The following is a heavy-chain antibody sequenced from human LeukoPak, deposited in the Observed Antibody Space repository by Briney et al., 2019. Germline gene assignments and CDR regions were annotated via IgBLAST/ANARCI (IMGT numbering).Heavy chain of an antibody. V-gene: IGHV3-49*03. CDR2: IRSKTFGGTT. J-gene: IGHJ4*02. D-gene: IGHD5-18*01. CDR3: TRYSGRTDY. Sequence: GGSLRLSCTSSGFTFGTYAVSWFRQAPGKGLEWVAFIRSKTFGGTTEYAASVKGRFTISRDDSKSIAYLQMNSLKTEDTAVYYCTRYSGRTDYWGQGTLVTVSS. CDR1: GFTFGTYA.